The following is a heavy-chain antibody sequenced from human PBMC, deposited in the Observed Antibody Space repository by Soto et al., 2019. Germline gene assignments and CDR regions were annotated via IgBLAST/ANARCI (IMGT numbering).Heavy chain of an antibody. J-gene: IGHJ4*02. D-gene: IGHD6-13*01. CDR3: AKVERGSSWYPVDY. CDR1: GFTFSSYA. Sequence: PGGSLRLSCAASGFTFSSYAMSWVRQAPGKGLEWVSAISGSGGSTYYADSVKGRFTISRDNSKNTLYLQMNSLRAEDTAVYYCAKVERGSSWYPVDYWGQGTLVTVS. V-gene: IGHV3-23*01. CDR2: ISGSGGST.